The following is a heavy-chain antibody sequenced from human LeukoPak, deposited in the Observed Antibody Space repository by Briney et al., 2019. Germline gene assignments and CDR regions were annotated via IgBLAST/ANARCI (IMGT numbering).Heavy chain of an antibody. Sequence: SVKVSCKASGYTFTSYGISWVRQAPGQGLEWMGWISAYNGNTNYAQKLQGRVTMTTDTSTSTAYMELRSLRTDDTAVYYCARVVDGSGSYYTNNWFDPWGQGTLVTVSS. CDR2: ISAYNGNT. D-gene: IGHD3-10*01. V-gene: IGHV1-18*01. J-gene: IGHJ5*02. CDR3: ARVVDGSGSYYTNNWFDP. CDR1: GYTFTSYG.